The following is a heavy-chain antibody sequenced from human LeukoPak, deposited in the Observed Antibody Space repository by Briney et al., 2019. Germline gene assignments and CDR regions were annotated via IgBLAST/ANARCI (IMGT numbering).Heavy chain of an antibody. V-gene: IGHV3-30*03. CDR1: GFTFSSYG. Sequence: GGSLRLSCAASGFTFSSYGMHWVRQAPGKGLEWVAVISYDGSNKYYADSVKGRFTISRDNSKNTLYLQMNSLRAEDTAVYYCARAPGIAAAGTEGGYWGQGTLVTVSS. D-gene: IGHD6-13*01. CDR3: ARAPGIAAAGTEGGY. J-gene: IGHJ4*02. CDR2: ISYDGSNK.